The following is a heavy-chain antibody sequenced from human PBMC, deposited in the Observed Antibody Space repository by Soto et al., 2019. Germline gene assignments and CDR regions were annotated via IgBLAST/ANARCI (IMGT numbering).Heavy chain of an antibody. Sequence: HPGGSLRLSCAASGFTFSSYAMSWVRQAPGKGLEWVSAISGSGGSTYYADSVKGRFTISRDNSKNTLYLQMNSLRAEDTAVYYCSKDIPDYDYIWGSYRALFDYWGQGTLVTVSS. J-gene: IGHJ4*02. CDR1: GFTFSSYA. V-gene: IGHV3-23*01. CDR3: SKDIPDYDYIWGSYRALFDY. CDR2: ISGSGGST. D-gene: IGHD3-16*02.